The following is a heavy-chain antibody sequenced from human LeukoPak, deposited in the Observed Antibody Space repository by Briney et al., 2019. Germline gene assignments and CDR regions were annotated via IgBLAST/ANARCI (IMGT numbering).Heavy chain of an antibody. Sequence: GGSLRLSCAASGFTFSSFSLHWVRQPPGKGLEWVSSISGSSSSIYYAGSVNGRFTVSRDNAESTVFLHMSSLRVEDTATYYCASGPHGDLDYWGQGTLVAVSS. CDR1: GFTFSSFS. J-gene: IGHJ4*02. CDR2: ISGSSSSI. V-gene: IGHV3-21*01. CDR3: ASGPHGDLDY.